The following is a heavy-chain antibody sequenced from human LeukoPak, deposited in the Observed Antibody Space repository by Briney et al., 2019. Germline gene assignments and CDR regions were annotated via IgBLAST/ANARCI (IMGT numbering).Heavy chain of an antibody. Sequence: SETLSLTCTVSGVSISSYYWSWIRQPPGKGLEWIGFIHYSGSSYYNPSLKSRVTISVDTSKNQFSLKLSSVTAADTAVYYCARVVLSSSWERPYFNYWGQGTLVTVSS. CDR3: ARVVLSSSWERPYFNY. D-gene: IGHD6-13*01. CDR2: IHYSGSS. J-gene: IGHJ4*02. CDR1: GVSISSYY. V-gene: IGHV4-59*01.